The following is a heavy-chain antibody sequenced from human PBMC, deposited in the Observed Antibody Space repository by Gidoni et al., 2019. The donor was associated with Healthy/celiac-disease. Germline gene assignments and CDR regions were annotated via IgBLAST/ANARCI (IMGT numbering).Heavy chain of an antibody. J-gene: IGHJ4*02. D-gene: IGHD4-17*01. Sequence: QITLKESGPTLVKPTQTLTLTCTSSGFSLSTSGVGVGWIRQPPGKALEWLALIYWDDDKRYSPSLKSRLTITKDTSKNQVVLTMTNMDPVDTATYYCAHRRPPRGDYAREYDYWGQGTLVTVSS. CDR2: IYWDDDK. CDR3: AHRRPPRGDYAREYDY. CDR1: GFSLSTSGVG. V-gene: IGHV2-5*02.